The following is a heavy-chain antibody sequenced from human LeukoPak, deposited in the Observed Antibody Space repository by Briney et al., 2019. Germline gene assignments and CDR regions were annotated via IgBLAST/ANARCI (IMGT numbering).Heavy chain of an antibody. CDR2: INPSSGGT. D-gene: IGHD7-27*01. CDR1: GYTFTGYY. Sequence: AASVKVSCKASGYTFTGYYMHWVRQAPGQGLEWMGWINPSSGGTNYAQKFQGRVTMTRDTSISTAYMELSRLRSDDTAVYYCARGPHWDPHFDYWGQGTLVTVSS. V-gene: IGHV1-2*02. J-gene: IGHJ4*02. CDR3: ARGPHWDPHFDY.